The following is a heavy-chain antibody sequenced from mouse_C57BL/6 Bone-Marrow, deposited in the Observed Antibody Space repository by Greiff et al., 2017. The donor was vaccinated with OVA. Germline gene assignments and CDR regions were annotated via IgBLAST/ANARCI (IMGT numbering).Heavy chain of an antibody. Sequence: QVQLQQPGAELVKPGASVKVSCKASGYTFTSYWMHWVKQRPGQGLEWIGRIHPSDNDTNYNQKFKGKATLTVDKSSSTAYMELHSLTSEDSAVYFCARDGYPLDYWGQGTTLTVSS. J-gene: IGHJ2*01. D-gene: IGHD2-3*01. CDR1: GYTFTSYW. CDR2: IHPSDNDT. CDR3: ARDGYPLDY. V-gene: IGHV1-74*01.